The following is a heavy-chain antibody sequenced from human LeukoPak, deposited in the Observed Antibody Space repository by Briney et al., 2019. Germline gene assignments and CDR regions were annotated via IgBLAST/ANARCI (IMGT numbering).Heavy chain of an antibody. J-gene: IGHJ4*02. V-gene: IGHV4-39*01. Sequence: SGTLSLTCAVSGASISSTNWWWSWVRQPPGKGLEWIGSIYYSGSTYYNPSLKSRVTISVDTSKNQFSLKLSSVTAADTAVYYCARLWETYYYDSSGYYFDYWGQGTLVTVSS. CDR1: GASISSTNWW. CDR3: ARLWETYYYDSSGYYFDY. D-gene: IGHD3-22*01. CDR2: IYYSGST.